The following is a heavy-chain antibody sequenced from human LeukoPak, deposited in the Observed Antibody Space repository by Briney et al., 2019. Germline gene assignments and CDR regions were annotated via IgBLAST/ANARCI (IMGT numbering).Heavy chain of an antibody. Sequence: PSETLSLTCTVSGGSISSGGYYWSWIRQHPGKGLEWIGYIYYSGSTYYNPSLKSRVTISVDTSKNQFSLKLSSVTAADTAVYYCARGTSSSGVNWFDPWGQGTLVTVSS. CDR3: ARGTSSSGVNWFDP. CDR1: GGSISSGGYY. D-gene: IGHD3-22*01. CDR2: IYYSGST. V-gene: IGHV4-31*03. J-gene: IGHJ5*02.